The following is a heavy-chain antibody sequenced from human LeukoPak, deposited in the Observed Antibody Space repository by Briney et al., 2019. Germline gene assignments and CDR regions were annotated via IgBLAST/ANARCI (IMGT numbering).Heavy chain of an antibody. J-gene: IGHJ5*02. CDR3: ARDRLDYYDSSGVNWFDP. CDR2: IYYSGST. CDR1: GGSISSYY. D-gene: IGHD3-22*01. V-gene: IGHV4-59*01. Sequence: SETLSLTCTVSGGSISSYYWSWIRQPPGKGLEGIGYIYYSGSTNYNPSLTSRVTISVDPSKNQFSLKLSSVTAADTAVYYCARDRLDYYDSSGVNWFDPWGQGTLVTVSS.